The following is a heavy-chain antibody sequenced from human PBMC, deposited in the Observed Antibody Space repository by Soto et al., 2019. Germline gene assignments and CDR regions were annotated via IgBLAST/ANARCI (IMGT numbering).Heavy chain of an antibody. Sequence: GASVKVSCKASGYTFTSYDINWVRQATGQGLEWMGWMNPNSGNTGYAQKFQGRVTMTRNTSISTAYMELSSLRSEDTAVYYCAREPYYDFWSGYPRGMDVWGQGTTVTVPS. CDR1: GYTFTSYD. D-gene: IGHD3-3*01. V-gene: IGHV1-8*01. CDR3: AREPYYDFWSGYPRGMDV. J-gene: IGHJ6*02. CDR2: MNPNSGNT.